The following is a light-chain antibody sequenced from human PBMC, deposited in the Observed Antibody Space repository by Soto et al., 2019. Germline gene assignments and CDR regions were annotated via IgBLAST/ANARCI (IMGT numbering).Light chain of an antibody. CDR1: SSDVGGYNY. CDR2: DVS. CDR3: SSYTSSDTWV. J-gene: IGLJ3*02. Sequence: QSVLTQPASVSGSTGQSITISCTGTSSDVGGYNYVSWYQHHPGKAPKLMIYDVSNRPSGVSNRFSGSKSGNTASLTISGLQAADEADYYCSSYTSSDTWVFGGGTKLTVL. V-gene: IGLV2-14*03.